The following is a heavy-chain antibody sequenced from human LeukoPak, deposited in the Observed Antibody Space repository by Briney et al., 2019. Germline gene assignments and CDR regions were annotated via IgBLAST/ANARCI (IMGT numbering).Heavy chain of an antibody. V-gene: IGHV3-7*05. CDR2: IKQDGSEK. Sequence: GGSLRLSCAASGFTFSSHWMTWVRQAPGKGLEWVANIKQDGSEKYYVDSVKGRFTISRDNAKNSLYLQMNSLGAEDTAVYYCAGRGTSSSWAHFDYWGQGTLVTVSS. CDR1: GFTFSSHW. D-gene: IGHD6-13*01. CDR3: AGRGTSSSWAHFDY. J-gene: IGHJ4*02.